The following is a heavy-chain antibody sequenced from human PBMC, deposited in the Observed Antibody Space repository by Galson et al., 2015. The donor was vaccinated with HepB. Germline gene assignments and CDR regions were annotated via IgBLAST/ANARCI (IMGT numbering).Heavy chain of an antibody. CDR2: IDPSDSYT. V-gene: IGHV5-10-1*01. J-gene: IGHJ3*02. CDR3: ARHKTFLGATGAFDI. D-gene: IGHD1-26*01. Sequence: SFTSYWISWVRQMPGKGLEWMGRIDPSDSYTNYSPSFQGHVTISADKSISTAYLQWSSLKASDTAMYYCARHKTFLGATGAFDIWGQGTMVTVSS. CDR1: SFTSYW.